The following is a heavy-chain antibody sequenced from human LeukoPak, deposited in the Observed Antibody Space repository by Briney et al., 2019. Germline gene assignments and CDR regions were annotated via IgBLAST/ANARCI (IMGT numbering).Heavy chain of an antibody. CDR1: GFTFSSYG. CDR2: IWYDGSNK. J-gene: IGHJ4*02. V-gene: IGHV3-33*01. Sequence: GGSLRLSCAAYGFTFSSYGMHWVRQAPGKGLEWVAVIWYDGSNKYYADSVKGRFTISRDNSKNTLYMQMNSLRAEDTAVYYCARPREYYDSSGYSGFDYWGQGTLVTVSS. CDR3: ARPREYYDSSGYSGFDY. D-gene: IGHD3-22*01.